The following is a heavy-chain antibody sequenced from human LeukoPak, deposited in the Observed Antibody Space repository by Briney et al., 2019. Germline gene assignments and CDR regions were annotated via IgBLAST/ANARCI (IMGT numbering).Heavy chain of an antibody. J-gene: IGHJ4*02. CDR1: GYTFTGYY. CDR2: INPNSGGT. Sequence: ASVKVSCKASGYTFTGYYMHWVRQAPGQGLEWMGWINPNSGGTNYAQKFQGRVTMTRDTSISTAYMELSRLRSDDTGVYYCARSSAEIDIVVVPAARDYWGQGTLVTVSS. CDR3: ARSSAEIDIVVVPAARDY. D-gene: IGHD2-2*01. V-gene: IGHV1-2*02.